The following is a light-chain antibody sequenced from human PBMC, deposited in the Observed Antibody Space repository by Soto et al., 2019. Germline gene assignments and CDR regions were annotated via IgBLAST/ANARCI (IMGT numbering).Light chain of an antibody. V-gene: IGLV2-14*01. CDR3: LSYTTNSTFV. CDR2: QVS. CDR1: SSDVGGYNY. Sequence: QSALTQPASVSGSPGQSITISCTGTSSDVGGYNYVPWYQQHPGKAPKLIVFQVSFRPSAVSDRFSGSKSDNTASLTISGLQTEDEADYYCLSYTTNSTFVFGTGTE. J-gene: IGLJ1*01.